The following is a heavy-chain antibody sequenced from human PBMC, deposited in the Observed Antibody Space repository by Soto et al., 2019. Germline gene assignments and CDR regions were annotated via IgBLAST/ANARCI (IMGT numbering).Heavy chain of an antibody. V-gene: IGHV1-69*02. D-gene: IGHD3-10*01. CDR3: ASRYGSGYRAFDS. CDR1: GDTFNFYS. Sequence: QVQLVQSGAEVKKPGSSVRVSCKASGDTFNFYSINWVRQAPGLGLELMGRINPILSMSNYAQRFQGRVTMTADKYKSTTYMELSSLTSEDTAMYFYASRYGSGYRAFDSWGQGALVTVSS. CDR2: INPILSMS. J-gene: IGHJ4*02.